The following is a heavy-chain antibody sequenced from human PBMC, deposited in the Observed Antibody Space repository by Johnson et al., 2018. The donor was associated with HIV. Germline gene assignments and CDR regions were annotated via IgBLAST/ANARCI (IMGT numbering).Heavy chain of an antibody. CDR2: ISYAGSNK. V-gene: IGHV3-30*04. Sequence: QVHLVESGGGVVQPGRSLRLSCAASGFTFDDYTMHWVRQAPGKGLEWVAVISYAGSNKYYADSVKGRFTISRDNSKNTLYLQMNSLRAEDTAVYYCARENSSGYHDAFDIWGQGTLVTVSS. J-gene: IGHJ3*02. CDR1: GFTFDDYT. CDR3: ARENSSGYHDAFDI. D-gene: IGHD3-22*01.